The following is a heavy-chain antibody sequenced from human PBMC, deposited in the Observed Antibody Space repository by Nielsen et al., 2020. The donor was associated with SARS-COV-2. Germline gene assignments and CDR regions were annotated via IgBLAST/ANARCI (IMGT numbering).Heavy chain of an antibody. V-gene: IGHV1-46*01. CDR3: ARGGFSRTSNIDF. Sequence: ASVKVSCKASGYPFSSVYIYWVRQAPGKGLGWMGIVNPVDGSTNYVQKFQGRVTMTRDTSTSTVYMELSSLRSEDTAVYYCARGGFSRTSNIDFWGQGTLVTVSS. J-gene: IGHJ4*02. D-gene: IGHD6-13*01. CDR1: GYPFSSVY. CDR2: VNPVDGST.